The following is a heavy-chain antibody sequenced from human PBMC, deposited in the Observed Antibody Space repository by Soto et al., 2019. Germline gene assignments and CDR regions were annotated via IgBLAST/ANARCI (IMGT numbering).Heavy chain of an antibody. J-gene: IGHJ4*02. CDR2: ISGSGGTT. CDR3: AKFFVETGGSSGWPWTFHY. V-gene: IGHV3-23*01. CDR1: GFTFSSYA. D-gene: IGHD6-25*01. Sequence: EVQLLESGGGLVQPGRSLRLSCAASGFTFSSYAMSWVRQAPGKGLEGASVISGSGGTTYYAASVKGRFTISRDNSKNPLFLQMTSRRAEDTAVYYCAKFFVETGGSSGWPWTFHYWGQGTLVTVSS.